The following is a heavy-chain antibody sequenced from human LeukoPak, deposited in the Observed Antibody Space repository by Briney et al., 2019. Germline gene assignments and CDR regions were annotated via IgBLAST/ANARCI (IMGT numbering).Heavy chain of an antibody. D-gene: IGHD6-13*01. CDR1: GFTFSNYW. Sequence: GGSLRPSCAASGFTFSNYWMHWVRQAPGKGLVWVSRINTDGGAISYADSVKGRFTISTDNAKNTLYLQMNSLRAEDTAIYYCARGSSSWNNAFDIWGQGTMVTVSS. CDR3: ARGSSSWNNAFDI. CDR2: INTDGGAI. V-gene: IGHV3-74*01. J-gene: IGHJ3*02.